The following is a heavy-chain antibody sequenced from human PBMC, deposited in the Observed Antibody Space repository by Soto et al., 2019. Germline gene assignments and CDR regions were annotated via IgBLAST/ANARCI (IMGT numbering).Heavy chain of an antibody. J-gene: IGHJ3*02. V-gene: IGHV6-1*01. CDR3: ARAKAPVGITGTRQAFDS. CDR1: GDTVYSNSAA. Sequence: QTLSRTCGISGDTVYSNSAAWNWIRQSPSRGLEWLGRTYYRSKWYNDYAVSVKSRITINPDTSKNPFSLQLNSVTPEDTAVYYCARAKAPVGITGTRQAFDSWGQGTMVTVSS. CDR2: TYYRSKWYN. D-gene: IGHD1-7*01.